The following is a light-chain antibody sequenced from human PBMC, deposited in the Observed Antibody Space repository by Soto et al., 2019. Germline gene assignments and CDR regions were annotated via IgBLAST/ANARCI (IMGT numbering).Light chain of an antibody. CDR3: QQYGSSLPYT. CDR2: GSS. Sequence: EVVLTQSPGTLSLSPGERATLSCRASQSVSNNYLAWYQQKPGQSPKLLIFGSSDRATGIPDRFSGSGSGTDLTLTISSLEPEDFAVYYCQQYGSSLPYTFGQGTKLEIK. J-gene: IGKJ2*01. V-gene: IGKV3-20*01. CDR1: QSVSNNY.